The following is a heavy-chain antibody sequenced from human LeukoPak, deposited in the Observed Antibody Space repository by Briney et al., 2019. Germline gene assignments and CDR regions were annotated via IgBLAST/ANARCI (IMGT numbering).Heavy chain of an antibody. D-gene: IGHD1-26*01. CDR1: GGSIGTYY. CDR3: ARRSDSGSDDGEDYFDY. J-gene: IGHJ4*02. V-gene: IGHV4-59*05. CDR2: IYYDGST. Sequence: SETLSLTCTVSGGSIGTYYWSWVRQSPGKGLEWIGSIYYDGSTYYNPSLKSRVTISVDTSKNQFSLKLTSVTAADTAVYFCARRSDSGSDDGEDYFDYWGQGTLVTVSS.